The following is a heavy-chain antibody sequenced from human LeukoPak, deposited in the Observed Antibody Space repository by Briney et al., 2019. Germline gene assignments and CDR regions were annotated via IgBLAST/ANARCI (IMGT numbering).Heavy chain of an antibody. CDR1: GGSISSGGYS. D-gene: IGHD6-13*01. CDR2: IYHSGST. V-gene: IGHV4-30-2*01. CDR3: ASRIAAAGTDY. Sequence: SQTLSLTCAVSGGSISSGGYSWSWIRQPPGKGLEWIGYIYHSGSTYYNPSLKSRVTISVDRSKNRFSLKLSSVTAADTAVYYCASRIAAAGTDYWGQGTLVTVSS. J-gene: IGHJ4*02.